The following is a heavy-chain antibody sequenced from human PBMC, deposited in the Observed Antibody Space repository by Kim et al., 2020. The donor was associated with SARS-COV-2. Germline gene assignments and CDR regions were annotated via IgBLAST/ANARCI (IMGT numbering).Heavy chain of an antibody. CDR3: ARAEWELLFSYGMDV. J-gene: IGHJ6*02. V-gene: IGHV4-34*01. Sequence: SETLSLTCAVYGGSFSGYYWSWIRQPPGKGLEWIGEINHSGSTNYNPSLKSRVTISVDTSKNQFSLKLSSVTAADTAVYYCARAEWELLFSYGMDVWGQGTTVTVSS. CDR1: GGSFSGYY. D-gene: IGHD1-26*01. CDR2: INHSGST.